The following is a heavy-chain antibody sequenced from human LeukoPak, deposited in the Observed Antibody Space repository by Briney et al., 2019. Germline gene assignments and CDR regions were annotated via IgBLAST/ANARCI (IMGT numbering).Heavy chain of an antibody. Sequence: GGSLRLSCVASGFTFSSYSMNWVRQAPGKGLEWVSYISGSSGTIYYADSVKGRFTISRDNAKNSLYLQTNSLRAEDTAVYYCARRSEFGVLYYMDIWGKGTTVTVSS. CDR3: ARRSEFGVLYYMDI. V-gene: IGHV3-48*01. J-gene: IGHJ6*03. CDR2: ISGSSGTI. D-gene: IGHD3-16*01. CDR1: GFTFSSYS.